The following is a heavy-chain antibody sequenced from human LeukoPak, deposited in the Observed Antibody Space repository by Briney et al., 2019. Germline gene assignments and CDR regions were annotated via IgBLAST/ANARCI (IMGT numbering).Heavy chain of an antibody. CDR3: AKVPEAGRAALPIFDY. CDR1: GFTFSSYG. CDR2: ISYDGSNK. J-gene: IGHJ4*02. Sequence: PGRSLRLSCAASGFTFSSYGMHWVRQAPGKGLEWVAVISYDGSNKYYADSVKGRFTISRDNSKNTLYLQMNSLRAEDTAVYYCAKVPEAGRAALPIFDYWGQGTLVTVSS. D-gene: IGHD6-19*01. V-gene: IGHV3-30*18.